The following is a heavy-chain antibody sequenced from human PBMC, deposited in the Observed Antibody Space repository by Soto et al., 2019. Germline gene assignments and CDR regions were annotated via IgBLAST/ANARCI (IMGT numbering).Heavy chain of an antibody. V-gene: IGHV1-2*04. CDR3: AVAATTAYYFDY. J-gene: IGHJ4*02. CDR2: INPNSGGT. CDR1: GYTFTGYY. Sequence: ASVKVSCKASGYTFTGYYMHWVRQAPGQGLEWMGWINPNSGGTNYAQKFQGWVTMTRDTSISTAYMELSRLRSDDTAVYYCAVAATTAYYFDYWGQGTLVTVSS. D-gene: IGHD2-15*01.